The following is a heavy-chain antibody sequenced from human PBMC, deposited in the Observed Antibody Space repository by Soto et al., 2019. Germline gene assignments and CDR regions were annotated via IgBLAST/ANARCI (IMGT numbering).Heavy chain of an antibody. J-gene: IGHJ5*02. D-gene: IGHD3-3*01. CDR1: GGSINNYY. CDR2: TYDSGST. V-gene: IGHV4-59*01. CDR3: ARGDTSLGVAVFGVTLGAFDP. Sequence: SETLSLTCTVSGGSINNYYWSWIRQPPGKGLEWIAFTYDSGSTNYNPSLRSRVTISIDTSRNQFSLKLSSVTAADTAVYYCARGDTSLGVAVFGVTLGAFDPWGQGTLVTVSS.